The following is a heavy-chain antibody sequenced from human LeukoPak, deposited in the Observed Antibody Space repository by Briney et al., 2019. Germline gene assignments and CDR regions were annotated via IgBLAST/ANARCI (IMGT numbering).Heavy chain of an antibody. CDR2: IWYDGSQR. D-gene: IGHD1-14*01. V-gene: IGHV3-33*08. CDR3: ATSSPRNYFDH. Sequence: GGSLRLSCAASGFIFSTYGLHWVRQSPGRGLEWVAVIWYDGSQRYYADSVKGRFTISRDDSQNTIYLQMDSLRAEDTAVYYCATSSPRNYFDHWGQGTLVTVSS. J-gene: IGHJ4*02. CDR1: GFIFSTYG.